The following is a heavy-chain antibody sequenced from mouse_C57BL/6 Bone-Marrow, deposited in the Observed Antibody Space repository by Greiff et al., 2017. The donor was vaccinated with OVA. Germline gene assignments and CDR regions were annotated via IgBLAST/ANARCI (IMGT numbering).Heavy chain of an antibody. J-gene: IGHJ1*03. Sequence: QVQLQQSGAELMKPGASVKLSCKATGYTFTGYWIEWVKQRPGHGLEWIGEILPGSGSTNYNEKFKGKATFTADTSSNTAYMQLISLTTEDSAIXYCARRGNYDGTSSRGYFDVWGTGTTVTVSS. CDR2: ILPGSGST. V-gene: IGHV1-9*01. D-gene: IGHD1-1*01. CDR3: ARRGNYDGTSSRGYFDV. CDR1: GYTFTGYW.